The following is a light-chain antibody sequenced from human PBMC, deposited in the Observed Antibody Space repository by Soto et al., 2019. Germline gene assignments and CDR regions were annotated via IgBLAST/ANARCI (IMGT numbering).Light chain of an antibody. Sequence: QSVLTQPASVSGSPGQSITISCTGTSRYIGGYNYVSWYQQHPGKAPKLIIYDVSNRPSGVSNRFSGSKSGNAASLTISGLQAEDEADYYCSSYTSSSTAVFGGGTKVTVL. CDR1: SRYIGGYNY. CDR2: DVS. V-gene: IGLV2-14*01. CDR3: SSYTSSSTAV. J-gene: IGLJ2*01.